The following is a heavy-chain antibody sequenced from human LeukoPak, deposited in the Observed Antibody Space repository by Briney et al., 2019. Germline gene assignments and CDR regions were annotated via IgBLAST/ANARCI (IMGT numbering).Heavy chain of an antibody. CDR3: AKVAGALYCSGGSCPYYSVY. CDR2: IYYSGST. D-gene: IGHD2-15*01. V-gene: IGHV4-59*01. Sequence: PSETLSLTCTVSGGSISSYYWSWIRQPPGKGLEWIGYIYYSGSTNYNPSLKSRVTISVDTSKNQFSLKLGSVTAADTAVYYCAKVAGALYCSGGSCPYYSVYWGQGTLVTVSS. J-gene: IGHJ4*02. CDR1: GGSISSYY.